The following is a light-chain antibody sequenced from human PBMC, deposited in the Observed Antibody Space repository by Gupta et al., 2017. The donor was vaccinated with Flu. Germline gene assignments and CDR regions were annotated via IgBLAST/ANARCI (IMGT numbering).Light chain of an antibody. CDR1: QSLLHSDGYTY. J-gene: IGKJ2*03. CDR2: LGY. V-gene: IGKV2-28*01. Sequence: LPVHAGGPDSISCRSSQSLLHSDGYTYLDWERQKLVQSPQLLIYLGYKRDSGVNARFSGSGSGTDFRLIISTGKAEDVAGYDCMQALHNGFGQGTKLEIK. CDR3: MQALHNG.